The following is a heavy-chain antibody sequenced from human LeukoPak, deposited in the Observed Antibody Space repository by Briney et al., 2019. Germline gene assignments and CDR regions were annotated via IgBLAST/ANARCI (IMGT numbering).Heavy chain of an antibody. CDR3: ARDPLRFLEWPASGMDV. CDR1: GYTFTGYY. J-gene: IGHJ6*02. CDR2: INPNSGGT. D-gene: IGHD3-3*01. Sequence: ASVKVSCTASGYTFTGYYMHWVRQAPGQGLEWMGWINPNSGGTNYAQKFQGRVTMTRDTSISTAYMELSRLRPDDTAVYYCARDPLRFLEWPASGMDVWGQGTTVTVSS. V-gene: IGHV1-2*02.